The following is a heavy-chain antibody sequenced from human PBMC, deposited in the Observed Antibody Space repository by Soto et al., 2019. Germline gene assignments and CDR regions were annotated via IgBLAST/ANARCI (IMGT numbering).Heavy chain of an antibody. J-gene: IGHJ4*02. CDR1: EFTFSSYA. Sequence: EVQLLESGGGLVQPGGSLRLSCAASEFTFSSYAMSWVRQAPGKGLEWVSAISGSGGSTYYADSVKGWFTSSTDNSKNTLNLQMNSLRAEDRAVYYCAKDPPNRITMVRGVINGSNWGQGTLVTVSS. V-gene: IGHV3-23*01. CDR2: ISGSGGST. D-gene: IGHD3-10*01. CDR3: AKDPPNRITMVRGVINGSN.